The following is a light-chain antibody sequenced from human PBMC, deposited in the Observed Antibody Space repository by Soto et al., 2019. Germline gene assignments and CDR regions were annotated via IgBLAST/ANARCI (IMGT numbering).Light chain of an antibody. CDR1: SSNMGSNT. V-gene: IGLV1-44*01. CDR3: AAWDGSLNHIL. J-gene: IGLJ2*01. Sequence: QSVLTQPPSASGTPGQGVAISCSGSSSNMGSNTVNWYQHLPGTAPKLLIYNDNQRPSGVPDRFFGSKSGTSASLAITGLQSEDEADYYCAAWDGSLNHILFGGGTK. CDR2: NDN.